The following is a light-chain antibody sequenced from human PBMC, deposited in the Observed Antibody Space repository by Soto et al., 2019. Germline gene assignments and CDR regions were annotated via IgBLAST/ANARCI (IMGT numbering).Light chain of an antibody. V-gene: IGLV2-14*03. CDR3: SSYISSSTLVV. CDR1: SSDVGTYNF. CDR2: DVS. Sequence: QSALTQPASVSGSPGQSITISCTGTSSDVGTYNFVSWYQQHPGTVPKLIIFDVSNRPSGVSHRFSGSKSGNTASLTISGLQAEDEADYYCSSYISSSTLVVFGGGTKLTVL. J-gene: IGLJ3*02.